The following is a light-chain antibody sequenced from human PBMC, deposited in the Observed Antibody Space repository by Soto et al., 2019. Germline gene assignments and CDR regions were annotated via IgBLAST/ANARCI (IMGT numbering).Light chain of an antibody. CDR1: QSVSSN. Sequence: EIVMTQSPASLSVTPGERATLSCRASQSVSSNLAWYQQKPGQAPRLLIYGASIRATGIPARFSGSGSGTEFTLTISSLQSEDFAVYYCQQYNNWPPVTFGGGTKVEIK. CDR2: GAS. V-gene: IGKV3-15*01. CDR3: QQYNNWPPVT. J-gene: IGKJ4*01.